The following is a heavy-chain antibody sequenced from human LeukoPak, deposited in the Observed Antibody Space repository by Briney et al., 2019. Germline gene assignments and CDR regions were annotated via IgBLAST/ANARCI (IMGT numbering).Heavy chain of an antibody. D-gene: IGHD1-7*01. CDR2: INPSGGST. J-gene: IGHJ5*02. V-gene: IGHV1-46*01. CDR3: ARVARYNWNYGDIWFDP. Sequence: ASVKVSCKASGYTFTSYYMHWVRQAPGQGLEWMGIINPSGGSTSYAQKLQGRVTMTTDTSTSTAYMELRSLRSDDTAVYYCARVARYNWNYGDIWFDPWGQGTLVTVSS. CDR1: GYTFTSYY.